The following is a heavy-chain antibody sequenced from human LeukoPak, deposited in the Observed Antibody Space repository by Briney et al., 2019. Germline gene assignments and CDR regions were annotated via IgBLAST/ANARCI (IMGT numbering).Heavy chain of an antibody. CDR1: GFSFSTYA. CDR2: ISGSGGDT. J-gene: IGHJ5*02. Sequence: GGSLRLSCAASGFSFSTYAMTWVRQAPGKGLEWVSVISGSGGDTFYADSVRGRFTISRANSRNTLYLQMNSLRPEDTAVYYCVKESNDYLWGSYREDPFDPWGQGTLVTVSS. CDR3: VKESNDYLWGSYREDPFDP. V-gene: IGHV3-23*01. D-gene: IGHD3-16*02.